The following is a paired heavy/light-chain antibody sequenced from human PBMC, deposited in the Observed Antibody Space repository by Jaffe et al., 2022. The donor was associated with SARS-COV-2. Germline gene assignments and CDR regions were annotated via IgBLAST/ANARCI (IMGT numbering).Light chain of an antibody. Sequence: DVVMTQSPLSLPVTLGQPASISCRSSLSLLYSDGNTYLNWFQQRPGQSPRRLIYKVSNRDSGVSDRFSGSGSGSDFTLKISRVEAEDVGIYYCMQGTHWPYTVGQGTKLEIK. V-gene: IGKV2-30*01. CDR2: KVS. CDR3: MQGTHWPYT. CDR1: LSLLYSDGNTY. J-gene: IGKJ2*01.
Heavy chain of an antibody. V-gene: IGHV3-74*01. D-gene: IGHD3-3*01. CDR2: INTDGGLT. CDR3: AIVLYDFSV. CDR1: GLTFSDYW. J-gene: IGHJ4*02. Sequence: EVQLVESGGDLVQPGGSLRLSCAASGLTFSDYWMHWVRQIPGRGLVWVSRINTDGGLTHYEDSVKGRFTISRDNAKNTLYLQMNSLRAEDTAVYYCAIVLYDFSVWGQGTLVTVSS.